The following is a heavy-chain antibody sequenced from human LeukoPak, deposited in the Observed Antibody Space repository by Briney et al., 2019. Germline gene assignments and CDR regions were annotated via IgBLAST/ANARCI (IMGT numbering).Heavy chain of an antibody. CDR1: GYTLTELS. V-gene: IGHV1-24*01. Sequence: GASVNVSCKVSGYTLTELSMHWVRQAPGKGLEWMGGFDPEVGETIYAQNFQGRVTVTRNTSISTAYMELSSLRSEDTAVYYCARGLYGDYTEYFQHWGQGTLVTVSS. D-gene: IGHD4-17*01. CDR2: FDPEVGET. J-gene: IGHJ1*01. CDR3: ARGLYGDYTEYFQH.